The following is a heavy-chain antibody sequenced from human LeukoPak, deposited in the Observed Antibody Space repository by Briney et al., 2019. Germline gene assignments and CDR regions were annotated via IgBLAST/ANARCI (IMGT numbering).Heavy chain of an antibody. Sequence: GSSVRISCKASGYIFTDYFIHRVRQAPGQGPEWMGRVNPKNGDTYYAQTFQGRVTVTGATSISTAYMDLTTLRSDDTAIYYCSRDLSSTAYWELDYWGQGTLVTVSS. V-gene: IGHV1-2*06. CDR2: VNPKNGDT. CDR3: SRDLSSTAYWELDY. J-gene: IGHJ4*02. D-gene: IGHD3-10*01. CDR1: GYIFTDYF.